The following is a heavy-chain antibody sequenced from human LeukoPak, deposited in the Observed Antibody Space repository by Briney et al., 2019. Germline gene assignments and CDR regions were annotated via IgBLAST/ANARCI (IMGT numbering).Heavy chain of an antibody. D-gene: IGHD2-2*01. CDR1: GYTSTDYY. CDR2: INPNSGGS. CDR3: AKDWDCSRTSCLSWFDP. V-gene: IGHV1-2*02. Sequence: GASVKVSCNASGYTSTDYYIHWVRQAPGQGLEWMGWINPNSGGSNYAQKFQNRVTMTRDTSLSTAYMELRRLRSDDTAVYYCAKDWDCSRTSCLSWFDPWGQGTLVTVSS. J-gene: IGHJ5*02.